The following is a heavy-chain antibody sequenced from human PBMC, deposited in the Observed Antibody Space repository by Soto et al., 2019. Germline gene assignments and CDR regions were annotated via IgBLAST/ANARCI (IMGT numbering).Heavy chain of an antibody. CDR3: ARVYYDSSGFYHEDH. J-gene: IGHJ1*01. V-gene: IGHV1-18*01. CDR2: ISVDNGDT. Sequence: VKLVQSGPEVKKPGASVMVSCQASGYNFNNFLVSWVRQAPGQGPEWVGWISVDNGDTNYGQKFLGRVTMTTDTSTSTAYMDLRGLRSDDTAVYYCARVYYDSSGFYHEDHWGQGTLVTVSS. CDR1: GYNFNNFL. D-gene: IGHD3-22*01.